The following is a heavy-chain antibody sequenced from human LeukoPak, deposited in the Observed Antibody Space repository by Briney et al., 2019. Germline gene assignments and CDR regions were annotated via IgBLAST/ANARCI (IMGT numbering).Heavy chain of an antibody. CDR3: ARGGDIAAAVLDY. V-gene: IGHV4-30-2*01. J-gene: IGHJ4*02. CDR2: IYHSGST. Sequence: SQTLSLTCAVSGGSISSGGYSWSWIRQPPGKGLEWIGYIYHSGSTYYNPSLKGRLTISVNRTKNQFSLKLSSVTAADTAVYYCARGGDIAAAVLDYWGQGTLVTVSS. CDR1: GGSISSGGYS. D-gene: IGHD6-13*01.